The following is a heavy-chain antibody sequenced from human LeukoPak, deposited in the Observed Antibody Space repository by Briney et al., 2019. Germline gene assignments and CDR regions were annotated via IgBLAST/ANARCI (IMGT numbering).Heavy chain of an antibody. Sequence: KPSETLSLTCTVSGGSISSYYWSWIRQPPGKGLEWIGYIYYSGSTNYNPSLKSRVTISVDTSKNQFSLKLSSVTAADTAVYYCASHGYSSGWYLPTPTSWFDPWGQGTLVTVSS. CDR1: GGSISSYY. D-gene: IGHD6-13*01. CDR3: ASHGYSSGWYLPTPTSWFDP. V-gene: IGHV4-59*01. CDR2: IYYSGST. J-gene: IGHJ5*02.